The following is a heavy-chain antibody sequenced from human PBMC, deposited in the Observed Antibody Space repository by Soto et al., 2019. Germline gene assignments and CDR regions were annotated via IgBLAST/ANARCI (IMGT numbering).Heavy chain of an antibody. CDR3: AKDGYSITRNKPRDY. J-gene: IGHJ4*02. Sequence: EVQLLESGGGLVQPGGSLRLSCAASRLTFSSYAMCWVRQAPGKGLEWVSSISVSGGSTYYADSVKGRFTISRDNSKHTLYLQMNSLRAEDTAVYYCAKDGYSITRNKPRDYGGQGTLVTVSS. D-gene: IGHD2-2*01. CDR1: RLTFSSYA. V-gene: IGHV3-23*01. CDR2: ISVSGGST.